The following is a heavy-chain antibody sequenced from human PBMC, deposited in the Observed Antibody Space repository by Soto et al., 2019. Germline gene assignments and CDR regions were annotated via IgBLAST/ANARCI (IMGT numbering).Heavy chain of an antibody. Sequence: QLHLVQSGAVVKKPGASVTVSCSASGYPVTAYYMHWVRQAPGRGLEWMGGINPATGAAKYTQTFQGRVTMARDTATSTGFQELSGLTFEDTAVFYCSRGGGVGVAGSAAFDMWGQGTLVTVSS. CDR2: INPATGAA. D-gene: IGHD3-3*01. CDR3: SRGGGVGVAGSAAFDM. CDR1: GYPVTAYY. V-gene: IGHV1-2*02. J-gene: IGHJ3*02.